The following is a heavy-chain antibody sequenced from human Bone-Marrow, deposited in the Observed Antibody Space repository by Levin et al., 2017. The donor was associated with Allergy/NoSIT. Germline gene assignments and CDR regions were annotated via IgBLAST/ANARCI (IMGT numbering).Heavy chain of an antibody. V-gene: IGHV4-4*02. J-gene: IGHJ6*03. CDR2: IFHSGAT. CDR3: ASERSSSYGLMDV. CDR1: GGSISSSNW. D-gene: IGHD6-6*01. Sequence: PGGSLRLSCAVSGGSISSSNWWIWVRQPPRKGLEWIGEIFHSGATNYNPSLKSRLTISVDESKNQFSLRLSSVTAADTGVYYCASERSSSYGLMDVWGKGTTVTVSS.